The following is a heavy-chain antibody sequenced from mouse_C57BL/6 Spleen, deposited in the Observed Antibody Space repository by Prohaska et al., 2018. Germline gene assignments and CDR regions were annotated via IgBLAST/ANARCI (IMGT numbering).Heavy chain of an antibody. D-gene: IGHD1-1*01. CDR2: IDPSDSYT. Sequence: QVQLQQPGAELVKPGASVKLSCKASGYTFTSYWMQWVKQRPGQGLEWIGEIDPSDSYTNYNQKFKGKATLTVDTSSSTAYMQLSSLTSEDSAVYYCARGDYYGSSEYFDVWGTGTTVTVSS. CDR3: ARGDYYGSSEYFDV. V-gene: IGHV1-50*01. CDR1: GYTFTSYW. J-gene: IGHJ1*03.